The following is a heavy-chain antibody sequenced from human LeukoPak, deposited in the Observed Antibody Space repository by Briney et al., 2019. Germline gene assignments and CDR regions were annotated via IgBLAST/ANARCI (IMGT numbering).Heavy chain of an antibody. CDR2: IWYDGSKK. Sequence: GGSLRLSCAASGLEFRKYGMHWVRQAPGKGLEWVAVIWYDGSKKYYADSVEGRFTISRDDSKSTLYLQMDRLRGDDTAVYYCAYDIRSKFLDQWGQGTQVTVSS. CDR1: GLEFRKYG. D-gene: IGHD3-3*01. J-gene: IGHJ4*02. V-gene: IGHV3-33*06. CDR3: AYDIRSKFLDQ.